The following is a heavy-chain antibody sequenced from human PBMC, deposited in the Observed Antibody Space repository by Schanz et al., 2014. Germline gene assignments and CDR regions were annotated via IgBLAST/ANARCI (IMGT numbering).Heavy chain of an antibody. CDR1: GSTFSKYW. Sequence: EVQLVESGGGLVQPGGSLRLSCGGSGSTFSKYWMSWVRQAPGKGLEWVANIKQDGSEKYYVDAVKGRFTMSRDNSKNTLYLQMNSLRAEDTAVYYCARPRFDYGEVDYWGQGTLVTVSS. CDR3: ARPRFDYGEVDY. J-gene: IGHJ4*02. V-gene: IGHV3-7*02. D-gene: IGHD4-17*01. CDR2: IKQDGSEK.